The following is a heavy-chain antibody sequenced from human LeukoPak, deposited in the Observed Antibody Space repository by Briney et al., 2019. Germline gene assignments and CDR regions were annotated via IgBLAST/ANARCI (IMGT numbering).Heavy chain of an antibody. Sequence: SETLSLTCAVYGGSFSGCYWSWIRQPPGKGLEWIGEINHSGSTNYNPSLKSRVTISVDTSKNQFSLKLSSVTAADTAVYYCARGRYSYGDNWFDPWGQGTLVTVSS. J-gene: IGHJ5*02. D-gene: IGHD5-18*01. CDR2: INHSGST. V-gene: IGHV4-34*01. CDR1: GGSFSGCY. CDR3: ARGRYSYGDNWFDP.